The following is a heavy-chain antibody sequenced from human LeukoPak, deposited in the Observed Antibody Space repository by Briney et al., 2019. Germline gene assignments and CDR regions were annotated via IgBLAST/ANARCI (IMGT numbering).Heavy chain of an antibody. CDR3: AREGIFGAVAGHPCDY. CDR1: GFTVSSNY. Sequence: GGSLRLSCAASGFTVSSNYMSWVRQAPGKGLEWVSVIYSGGSTYYADSVKGRFTISRDNSKNTLYLQMNSLRAEDTAVYYCAREGIFGAVAGHPCDYWGQGTLVTVSS. D-gene: IGHD6-19*01. CDR2: IYSGGST. J-gene: IGHJ4*02. V-gene: IGHV3-53*01.